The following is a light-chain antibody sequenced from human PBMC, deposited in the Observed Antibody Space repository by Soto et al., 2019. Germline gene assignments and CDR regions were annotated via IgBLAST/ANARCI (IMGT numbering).Light chain of an antibody. Sequence: VLTRSPGTLSMSPGDTATLFCRARQSLTNPYIAGYQQKPCQAPMLLIYDISRRATGIPDRCSGSVSGTDFTLTITMVEADDFAVFCCQQYGSSEIIFGEGTRLEIK. CDR1: QSLTNPY. V-gene: IGKV3-20*01. CDR2: DIS. CDR3: QQYGSSEII. J-gene: IGKJ5*01.